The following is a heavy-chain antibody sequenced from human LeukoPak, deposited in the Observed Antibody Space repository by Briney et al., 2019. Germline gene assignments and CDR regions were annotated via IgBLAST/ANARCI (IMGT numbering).Heavy chain of an antibody. D-gene: IGHD3-22*01. Sequence: GASVKVSCTASGYTFTSYDINWVRQATGQGLEWMGWMNPNSGNTGYAQKFQGRVTMTRNTSISTAYMELSSLRSEDTAVYYCARGQYDSSGWNYMDVWGKGTTVTISS. J-gene: IGHJ6*03. CDR3: ARGQYDSSGWNYMDV. V-gene: IGHV1-8*01. CDR1: GYTFTSYD. CDR2: MNPNSGNT.